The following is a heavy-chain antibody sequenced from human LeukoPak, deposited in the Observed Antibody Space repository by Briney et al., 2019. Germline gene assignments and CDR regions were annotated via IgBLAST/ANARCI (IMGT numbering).Heavy chain of an antibody. J-gene: IGHJ6*04. CDR2: ISGSGGST. Sequence: GGSLRLSCAASGFTFSSYGMSWVRQAPGKGPEWVSAISGSGGSTYYADSVKGRFTISRDNSKNTLYLQMNSLRAEDTAVYYCAKDTSSITMIVVVDVWGKGTTVTVSS. V-gene: IGHV3-23*01. D-gene: IGHD3-22*01. CDR3: AKDTSSITMIVVVDV. CDR1: GFTFSSYG.